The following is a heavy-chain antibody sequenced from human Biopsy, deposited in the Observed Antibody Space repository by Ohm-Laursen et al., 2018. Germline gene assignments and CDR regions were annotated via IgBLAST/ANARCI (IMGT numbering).Heavy chain of an antibody. V-gene: IGHV1-8*01. D-gene: IGHD1-7*01. CDR3: GRAVRNQLLTDP. Sequence: SSVKVSCKASGYTFTSYDITWVRQASGQWPEWKGWLNPVSGNSNFGQKFRGRVTVTSDTSISTTYMELRGLTTDDPATYYCGRAVRNQLLTDPWGQGTLVTVTS. CDR2: LNPVSGNS. CDR1: GYTFTSYD. J-gene: IGHJ5*02.